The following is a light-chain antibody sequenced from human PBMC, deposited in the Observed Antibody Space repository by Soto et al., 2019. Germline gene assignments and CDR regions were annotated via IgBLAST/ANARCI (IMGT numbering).Light chain of an antibody. Sequence: DIQMTQSPSTLSASVGDRVTITCRDSQSISSWLAWYQQKPGKAPKLLIYDASSLESGVPSRFSGSGSGTEFTLTISSLQPDDFATYYCQQYNIYPWTFGQGTKVEIK. CDR3: QQYNIYPWT. CDR1: QSISSW. J-gene: IGKJ1*01. V-gene: IGKV1-5*01. CDR2: DAS.